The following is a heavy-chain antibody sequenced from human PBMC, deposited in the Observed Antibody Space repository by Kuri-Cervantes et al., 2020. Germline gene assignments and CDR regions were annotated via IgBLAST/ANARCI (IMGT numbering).Heavy chain of an antibody. J-gene: IGHJ4*02. CDR2: MNPNSGNT. CDR3: AILGMGYCSGGICYRGDFDY. CDR1: GYTFTSYD. V-gene: IGHV1-8*01. Sequence: ASVKVSCKASGYTFTSYDINWVRQATGQGLEWMGWMNPNSGNTGYAQKFQGRVTMTRNTSISTAYMELSSLRSEDTAVYYCAILGMGYCSGGICYRGDFDYWGQGTLVTVSS. D-gene: IGHD2-15*01.